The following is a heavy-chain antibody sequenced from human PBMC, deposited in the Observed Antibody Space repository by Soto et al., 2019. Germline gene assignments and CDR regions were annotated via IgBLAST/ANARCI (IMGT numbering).Heavy chain of an antibody. CDR3: AREEGSRYYYDSSGYLGV. CDR2: IIPIFGTA. CDR1: GGTFSSYA. Sequence: SVKVSCKASGGTFSSYAISWVRQAPGQGLEWMGGIIPIFGTANYAQKFQGRVTITADESTSTAYMELSSLRSEDTAVYYCAREEGSRYYYDSSGYLGVWGQGTLVTVSS. J-gene: IGHJ4*02. D-gene: IGHD3-22*01. V-gene: IGHV1-69*13.